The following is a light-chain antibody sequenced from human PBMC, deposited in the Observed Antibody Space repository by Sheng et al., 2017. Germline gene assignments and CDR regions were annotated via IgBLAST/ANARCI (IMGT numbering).Light chain of an antibody. V-gene: IGKV1-5*01. CDR3: LQHDTYPLT. J-gene: IGKJ4*01. CDR2: AAS. CDR1: QSISTW. Sequence: DIQMTQSPSTLSASVGDRVTITCRASQSISTWLAWYQQKPGEVPKRLIHAASSLQSGVPSRFSGSGSGTEFTLTISSLQPEDFATYYCLQHDTYPLTFGGGTKVEIK.